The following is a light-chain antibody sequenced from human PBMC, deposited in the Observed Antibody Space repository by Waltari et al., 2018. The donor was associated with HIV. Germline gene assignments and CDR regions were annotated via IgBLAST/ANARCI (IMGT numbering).Light chain of an antibody. CDR3: GTWDSSLSAWV. J-gene: IGLJ3*02. CDR1: SSNIENNY. V-gene: IGLV1-51*01. Sequence: QSVLTQPPSVSAAPGQKVTISCSGSSSNIENNYVYWYQQLPGTAPKLLMYSRNQRPSGIPDLFSGSKSGTSATLDITGLQTGDEADYYCGTWDSSLSAWVFGGGTKVTVL. CDR2: SRN.